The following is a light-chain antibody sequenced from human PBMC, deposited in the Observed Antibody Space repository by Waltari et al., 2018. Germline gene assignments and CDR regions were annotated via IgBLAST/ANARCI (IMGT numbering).Light chain of an antibody. Sequence: EVLLTQSPVTLSVSPGEPATLSCRASERVNSDLAWYYQKPGQAPRLPMYASSARATGVPVRFTGSGFDTDFTLTISSLQSEDLGIYHCQQYNKWPPTFGGGTKVEIK. J-gene: IGKJ4*01. CDR2: ASS. CDR1: ERVNSD. V-gene: IGKV3-15*01. CDR3: QQYNKWPPT.